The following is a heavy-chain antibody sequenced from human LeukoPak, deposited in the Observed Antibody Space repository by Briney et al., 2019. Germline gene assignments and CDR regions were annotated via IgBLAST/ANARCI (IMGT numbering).Heavy chain of an antibody. J-gene: IGHJ1*01. CDR3: AKDGLPYGLVSALQH. CDR2: IRYDGSNK. Sequence: PGGSLRLSCAASGFTFSSYGMHWVRQAPGKGLEWVAFIRYDGSNKYYADSVKGRFTISRDNSKTTLYLQMNSLRAEDTAVYYCAKDGLPYGLVSALQHWGQGTLVTVSS. CDR1: GFTFSSYG. D-gene: IGHD3/OR15-3a*01. V-gene: IGHV3-30*02.